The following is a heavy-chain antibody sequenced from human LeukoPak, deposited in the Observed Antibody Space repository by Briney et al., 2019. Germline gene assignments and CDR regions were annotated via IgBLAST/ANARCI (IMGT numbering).Heavy chain of an antibody. CDR2: IYYSGST. V-gene: IGHV4-59*01. J-gene: IGHJ3*02. Sequence: PSETLSLTCTVSGGSISSYYWSWNRQPPGKGLEWIGYIYYSGSTNYNPSLKSRVTISVDTSKNQFSLKLSSVTAADTAVYYCAREGRSYYDSSGYLRAFDIWGQGTMVTVSS. CDR3: AREGRSYYDSSGYLRAFDI. D-gene: IGHD3-22*01. CDR1: GGSISSYY.